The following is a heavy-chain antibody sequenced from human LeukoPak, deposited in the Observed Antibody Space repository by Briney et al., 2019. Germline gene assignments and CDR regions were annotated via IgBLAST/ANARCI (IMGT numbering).Heavy chain of an antibody. Sequence: PSETLSLTCAVYGGSFSGYYWSWIRQPPGKGLEWIGEINHSGSTNYNPSLKSRVTISVDTSKNQFSLKLSSVTAADTAVYYCARGIQLWSIPYYYYMDVWGKGTTVTASS. D-gene: IGHD5-18*01. CDR1: GGSFSGYY. J-gene: IGHJ6*03. V-gene: IGHV4-34*01. CDR3: ARGIQLWSIPYYYYMDV. CDR2: INHSGST.